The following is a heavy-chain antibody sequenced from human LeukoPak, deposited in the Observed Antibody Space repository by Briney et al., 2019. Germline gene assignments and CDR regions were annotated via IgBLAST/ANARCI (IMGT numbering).Heavy chain of an antibody. D-gene: IGHD1-26*01. CDR2: ISGDGATT. Sequence: GALRLSCAATGFTFSNHAMTWVRQAPGKGLEWVSSISGDGATTFYADSVKGRFTMSRDNSKNTLYVQMDSLRAEDTAVYYCAKQGGGTHDYWGQGTLVTVSS. J-gene: IGHJ4*02. CDR1: GFTFSNHA. V-gene: IGHV3-23*01. CDR3: AKQGGGTHDY.